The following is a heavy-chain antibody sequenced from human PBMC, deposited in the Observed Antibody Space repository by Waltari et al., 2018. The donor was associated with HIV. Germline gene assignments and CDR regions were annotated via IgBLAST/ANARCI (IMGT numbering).Heavy chain of an antibody. D-gene: IGHD2-15*01. CDR2: ISDIDTRT. CDR1: GFTFSKYA. J-gene: IGHJ4*02. CDR3: AKDFGDCSGGRCYSEIFDF. V-gene: IGHV3-23*01. Sequence: EVQLLESGGGLVQPGGSLRLSCAASGFTFSKYALSWVRLAPGEGLKWVSGISDIDTRTYYADSVKGRFTISRDNSKSMLFLQMDSLRAEDTAVYFCAKDFGDCSGGRCYSEIFDFWGQGALVTVSS.